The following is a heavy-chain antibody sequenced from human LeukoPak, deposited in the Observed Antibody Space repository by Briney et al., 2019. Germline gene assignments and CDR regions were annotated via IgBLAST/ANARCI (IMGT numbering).Heavy chain of an antibody. D-gene: IGHD1-26*01. J-gene: IGHJ4*02. Sequence: GESLKISWKGSGYIFTNYWIAWVRQMPGKGLEWMGIIYPGDSDTRYSPPFQGQVTISADKSISTAYLQWSSLKASDTAMYYCARRSGNFQADYNFDYWGQGTLVTVSS. V-gene: IGHV5-51*01. CDR1: GYIFTNYW. CDR3: ARRSGNFQADYNFDY. CDR2: IYPGDSDT.